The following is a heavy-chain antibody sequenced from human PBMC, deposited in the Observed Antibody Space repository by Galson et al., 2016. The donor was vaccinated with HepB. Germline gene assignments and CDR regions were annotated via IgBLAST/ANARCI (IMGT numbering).Heavy chain of an antibody. D-gene: IGHD1-26*01. Sequence: SLRLSCAASGFTFSLYGMHWVRQAPGKGLEWVAVISYDGNKESYADAVKGRFTISRDNSKNTVFLHMNGLSAEDTAVYHCGRGSYGSWGSVWYWGQGTLVTVSS. CDR1: GFTFSLYG. J-gene: IGHJ4*02. V-gene: IGHV3-30*03. CDR2: ISYDGNKE. CDR3: GRGSYGSWGSVWY.